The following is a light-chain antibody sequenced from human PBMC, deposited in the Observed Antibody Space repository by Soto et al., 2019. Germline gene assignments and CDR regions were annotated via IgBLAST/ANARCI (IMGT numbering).Light chain of an antibody. Sequence: QSVLTQPPSVSGAPGQRVTIFCTGSSSNIGAGYDVHWYQQFPGTTPKFLIYGNTNRPSGVPDRFSASKSGTSASLDITGLQAEDEAEYFCQSYDSSLTVVFGGGTKLTVL. V-gene: IGLV1-40*01. CDR1: SSNIGAGYD. J-gene: IGLJ2*01. CDR3: QSYDSSLTVV. CDR2: GNT.